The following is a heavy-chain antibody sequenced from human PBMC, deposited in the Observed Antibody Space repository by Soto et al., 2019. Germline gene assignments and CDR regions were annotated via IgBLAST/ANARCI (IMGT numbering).Heavy chain of an antibody. Sequence: PGGSLRLSCAASGFTFNTYWMHWVRQAPGKGLVWVSHISSDGSGTNYADSVKGRFAISRDNDKNTLYLQMNSLRAEDTAVYYCVRDDMSGAFAMWGQGTMVTVSS. CDR3: VRDDMSGAFAM. CDR2: ISSDGSGT. D-gene: IGHD3-3*01. CDR1: GFTFNTYW. J-gene: IGHJ3*02. V-gene: IGHV3-74*01.